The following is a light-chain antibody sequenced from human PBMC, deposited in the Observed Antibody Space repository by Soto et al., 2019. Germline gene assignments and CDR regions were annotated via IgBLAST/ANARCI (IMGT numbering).Light chain of an antibody. J-gene: IGKJ4*01. CDR2: ETS. CDR3: QQYSSSPLP. CDR1: EDISHN. V-gene: IGKV1-9*01. Sequence: DIQLTQSPSFVSAFVGDRVTISCRANEDISHNLNWYQQKPGRAPQLVIYETSTLLFAVPSRFSGSGSGTEFTLTISGLQPGDVAVYYCQQYSSSPLPFGGGTRVEVK.